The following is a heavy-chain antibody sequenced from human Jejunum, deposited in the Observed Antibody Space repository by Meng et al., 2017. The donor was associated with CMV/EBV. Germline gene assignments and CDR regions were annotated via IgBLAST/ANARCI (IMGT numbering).Heavy chain of an antibody. CDR2: ISSSSRYI. CDR3: ARDIDH. V-gene: IGHV3-21*01. J-gene: IGHJ5*02. CDR1: GFTFSSYN. Sequence: EVQLVDFGGGLVKPGGSLRLSCIGSGFTFSSYNMNWVRQAPGKGLEWVSSISSSSRYINYADSVKGRFTISRDNAKNSLYLQMNSLRVEDTAIYYCARDIDHWGQGTLVTVSS.